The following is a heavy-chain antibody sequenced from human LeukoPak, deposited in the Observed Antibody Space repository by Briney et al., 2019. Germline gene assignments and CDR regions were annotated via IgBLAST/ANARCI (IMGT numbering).Heavy chain of an antibody. CDR1: GGSISSGGYY. Sequence: PSQTLSLTCAVSGGSISSGGYYWSWIRQPPGKGLEWIGYIYHSGSTYYNPSLKSRVTISVDTTQNHFSLKLSSVTAADMAVYYCARDGGFTNRMDVWGKGTTVTVSS. D-gene: IGHD1-14*01. V-gene: IGHV4-30-2*01. CDR2: IYHSGST. CDR3: ARDGGFTNRMDV. J-gene: IGHJ6*03.